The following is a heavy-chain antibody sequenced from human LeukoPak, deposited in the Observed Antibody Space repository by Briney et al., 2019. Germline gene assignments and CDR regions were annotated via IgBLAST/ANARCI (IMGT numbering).Heavy chain of an antibody. CDR2: IRYDGSNK. J-gene: IGHJ1*01. Sequence: PGGSLRLSCAASGFTFSSYGMHWVRQAPGKGLEWVAFIRYDGSNKYYADSVKGRLTISRDNSKNTLYLQMNSLRAEDTAVYYCAKDGVLRIAAAGTPLREYFQHWGQGTLVTVSS. CDR1: GFTFSSYG. CDR3: AKDGVLRIAAAGTPLREYFQH. D-gene: IGHD6-13*01. V-gene: IGHV3-30*02.